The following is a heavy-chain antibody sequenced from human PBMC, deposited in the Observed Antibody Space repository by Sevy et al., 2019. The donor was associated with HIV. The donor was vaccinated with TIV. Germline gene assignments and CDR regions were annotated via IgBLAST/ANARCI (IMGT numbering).Heavy chain of an antibody. Sequence: ASVKVSCKASGYTFTNYYMHWVRQAPGQGLEWMGIINPSGGSTTYAQRFQGSVTVTRDTSTTTVYMELSSLRSEDTAVYYCARGNYPITAFDYWGQGALVTVSS. V-gene: IGHV1-46*03. CDR1: GYTFTNYY. D-gene: IGHD1-7*01. CDR3: ARGNYPITAFDY. J-gene: IGHJ4*02. CDR2: INPSGGST.